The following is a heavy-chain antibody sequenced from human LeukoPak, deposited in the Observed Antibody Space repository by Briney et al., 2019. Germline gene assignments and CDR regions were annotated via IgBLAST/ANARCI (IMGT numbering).Heavy chain of an antibody. CDR1: GGTFSSYA. V-gene: IGHV1-69*05. D-gene: IGHD5-24*01. J-gene: IGHJ4*02. CDR2: IIPIFGTA. CDR3: ARSLEMATIYNY. Sequence: SVKVSCKASGGTFSSYAISWVRQAPGQGLEWMGRIIPIFGTANYAQKFQGRVTITTDESTSTAYMELSSLRSEDTAVYYCARSLEMATIYNYWGQGTLVTVSS.